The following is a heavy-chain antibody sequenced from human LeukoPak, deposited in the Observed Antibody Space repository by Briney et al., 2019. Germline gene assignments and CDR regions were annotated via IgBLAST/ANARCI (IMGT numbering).Heavy chain of an antibody. CDR3: ARRSEETASLAYCGGDCYSDDAFDI. Sequence: GESLKISCKGSGYSFTSYWIGWVRQMPGKGLEWMGIIYPGDSDTRYSPSFQGQVTISADKSISTAYLQWSSLQASDTAMYYCARRSEETASLAYCGGDCYSDDAFDIWGQGTMVNVSS. CDR1: GYSFTSYW. D-gene: IGHD2-21*02. J-gene: IGHJ3*02. CDR2: IYPGDSDT. V-gene: IGHV5-51*01.